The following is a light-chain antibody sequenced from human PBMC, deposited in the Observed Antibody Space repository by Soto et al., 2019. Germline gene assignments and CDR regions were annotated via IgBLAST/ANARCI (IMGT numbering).Light chain of an antibody. V-gene: IGKV3-15*01. CDR2: RTS. CDR1: QNVGGD. CDR3: QEYNGRSS. Sequence: EGVTTQSPATLSVSPGERATLSCRASQNVGGDLAWYQQKPGQAPRLLIYRTSTRANGTPVRFSGSGSGTEFTLTISSLQSEDFAVYYCQEYNGRSSFGLGTKVEIK. J-gene: IGKJ1*01.